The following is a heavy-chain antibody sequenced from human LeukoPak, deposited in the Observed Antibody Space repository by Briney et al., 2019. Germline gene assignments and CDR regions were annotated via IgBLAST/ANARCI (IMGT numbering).Heavy chain of an antibody. V-gene: IGHV4-38-2*02. D-gene: IGHD3-9*01. J-gene: IGHJ3*02. CDR2: IYHSGSI. CDR3: ASPKLRYFDWLPYHAFDI. CDR1: GYSISSGYY. Sequence: AETLSLTCTVSGYSISSGYYWGWIRQPPGKGLEWIGSIYHSGSIYYNPSLKSRVTISVDTSKNQFSLKLSSVTAADTAVYYCASPKLRYFDWLPYHAFDIWGQGTMVTVSS.